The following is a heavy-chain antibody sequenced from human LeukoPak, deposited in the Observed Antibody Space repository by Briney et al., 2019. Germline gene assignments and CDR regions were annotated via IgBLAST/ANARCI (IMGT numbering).Heavy chain of an antibody. V-gene: IGHV3-21*01. J-gene: IGHJ4*02. CDR2: ISSSTTYI. CDR1: GFTFSDYS. CDR3: PRSPFQVVATVHHGLDS. D-gene: IGHD5-12*01. Sequence: PGGSLRLSCAASGFTFSDYSMNWVRQAPGKGLEWVSSISSSTTYIYYADSVKGRCTISKDNTRNSLYLQMHSLRAEDRVVYYGPRSPFQVVATVHHGLDSGGQETRVPVS.